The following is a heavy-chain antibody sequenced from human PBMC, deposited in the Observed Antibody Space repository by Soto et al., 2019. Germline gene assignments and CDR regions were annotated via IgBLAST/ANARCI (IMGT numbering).Heavy chain of an antibody. CDR2: IGQDGYEK. D-gene: IGHD2-8*02. Sequence: GSLRLSCAASGXAVSDYSMSWVRRAPGGGVEGGANIGQDGYEKHCLDSVRGRFTISIDNARNSLYLYVNSLRADDSALYYCTRGTDLRFCTGYSCPGIDVWGPGTTGTVS. CDR1: GXAVSDYS. CDR3: TRGTDLRFCTGYSCPGIDV. J-gene: IGHJ6*02. V-gene: IGHV3-7*03.